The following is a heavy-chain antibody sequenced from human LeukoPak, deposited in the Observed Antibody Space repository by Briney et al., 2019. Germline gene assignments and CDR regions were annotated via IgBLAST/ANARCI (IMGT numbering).Heavy chain of an antibody. CDR1: GYTFICYY. Sequence: VKVSCKASGYTFICYYIHWVRQAPEQGLEWMGRINPNSGNTNYAQKLQGRVTMTTDTSTSTAYMELRSLRSDDTAVYYCASNYEGYYYDSSGYNYWGQGTLVTVSS. D-gene: IGHD3-22*01. CDR3: ASNYEGYYYDSSGYNY. V-gene: IGHV1-18*04. CDR2: INPNSGNT. J-gene: IGHJ4*02.